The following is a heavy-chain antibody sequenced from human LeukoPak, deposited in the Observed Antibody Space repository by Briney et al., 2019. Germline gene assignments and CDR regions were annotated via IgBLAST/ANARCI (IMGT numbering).Heavy chain of an antibody. V-gene: IGHV3-30*18. CDR1: GFTFSSYG. CDR3: AKALRGAMTTGGIDY. D-gene: IGHD4-11*01. CDR2: ISYDGSNK. Sequence: GSLRLSCAASGFTFSSYGIHWVRQAPGKGLEWVAVISYDGSNKYYADSVKGRFTISRDNSKSTLYLQMNSLRAEDTAVYYCAKALRGAMTTGGIDYWGQGTLVTVSS. J-gene: IGHJ4*02.